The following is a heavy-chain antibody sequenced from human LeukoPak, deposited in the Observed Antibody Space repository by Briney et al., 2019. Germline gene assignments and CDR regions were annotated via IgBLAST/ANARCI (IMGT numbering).Heavy chain of an antibody. D-gene: IGHD6-13*01. V-gene: IGHV4-59*01. CDR3: ARDGRAAAGIDY. CDR2: IYYSGST. CDR1: GGSISSYY. Sequence: PETLSLTCTVSGGSISSYYWSWIRQPPGKGLEWIGYIYYSGSTNYNPSLKSRVTISVDTSKNQFSLKLSSVTAADTAVYYCARDGRAAAGIDYWGQGTLVTVSS. J-gene: IGHJ4*02.